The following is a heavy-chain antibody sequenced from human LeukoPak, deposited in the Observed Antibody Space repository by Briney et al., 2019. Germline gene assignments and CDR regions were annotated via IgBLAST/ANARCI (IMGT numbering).Heavy chain of an antibody. CDR3: ARDSSGWYSFDY. D-gene: IGHD6-19*01. Sequence: GGSLRLSCAASGFTFSSYGMHWVRQAPGKGLEWVAVIWYDGSNKYYADSVKGRFTISRDNSKNTLYLQMNGLRAEDTAVYYCARDSSGWYSFDYWGQGTLVTVSS. J-gene: IGHJ4*02. CDR2: IWYDGSNK. V-gene: IGHV3-33*01. CDR1: GFTFSSYG.